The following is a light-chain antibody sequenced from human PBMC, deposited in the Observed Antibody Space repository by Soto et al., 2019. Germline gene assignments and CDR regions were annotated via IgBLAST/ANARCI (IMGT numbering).Light chain of an antibody. CDR3: QQYHSSPGLT. CDR2: GAF. J-gene: IGKJ4*01. V-gene: IGKV3-20*01. Sequence: IVLTQSPGTLSLSPGERATLSCRASQRISSSHLAWYQQKPGQAPRLLIYGAFNRATGIPDRFSGSGSGTDFILTISRLEPEDFAVYYCQQYHSSPGLTFGGGTKVEI. CDR1: QRISSSH.